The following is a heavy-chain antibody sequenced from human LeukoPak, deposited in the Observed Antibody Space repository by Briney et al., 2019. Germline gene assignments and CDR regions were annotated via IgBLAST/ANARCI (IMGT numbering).Heavy chain of an antibody. J-gene: IGHJ4*02. CDR2: ISAYNGNT. D-gene: IGHD2-15*01. CDR3: ARAQTPPPYCSGGSCYTLGPYYFDY. V-gene: IGHV1-18*01. CDR1: GHTFTSYG. Sequence: ASVKVSCKASGHTFTSYGISWVRQAPGQGLEWMGWISAYNGNTNYAQKLQGRVTMTTDTSTSTAYMELRSLRSDDTAVYYCARAQTPPPYCSGGSCYTLGPYYFDYWGQGTLVTVSS.